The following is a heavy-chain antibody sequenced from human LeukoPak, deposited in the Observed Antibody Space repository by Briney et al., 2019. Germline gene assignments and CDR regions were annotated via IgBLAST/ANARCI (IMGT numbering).Heavy chain of an antibody. D-gene: IGHD3-16*01. J-gene: IGHJ3*02. Sequence: SETLSLTCAVYGGSFSSYYWGWIRQPPGKGLEWIGSIYYSGSTYYNPSFKSRVAISVDTSKNQFSLKLSSVTAADTAVYYCASSDDYVWGTVGAFDIWGQGTMVTVSS. CDR2: IYYSGST. V-gene: IGHV4-39*07. CDR3: ASSDDYVWGTVGAFDI. CDR1: GGSFSSYY.